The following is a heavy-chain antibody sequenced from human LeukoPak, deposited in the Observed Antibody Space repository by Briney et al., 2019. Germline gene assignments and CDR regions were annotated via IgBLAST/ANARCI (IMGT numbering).Heavy chain of an antibody. D-gene: IGHD3-3*01. J-gene: IGHJ4*02. V-gene: IGHV4-30-4*08. CDR3: ARARFLEWLFFDY. CDR1: GVSISSGDYY. CDR2: IYYSGST. Sequence: PSQTLSLTCTVSGVSISSGDYYWSWIRQPPGKGLEWIGYIYYSGSTYYNPSLKSRVTISVDTSKNQFSLKLSSVTAADTAVYYCARARFLEWLFFDYWGQGTLVTVSS.